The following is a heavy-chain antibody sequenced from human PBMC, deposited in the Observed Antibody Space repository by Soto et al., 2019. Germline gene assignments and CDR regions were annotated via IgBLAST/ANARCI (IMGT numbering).Heavy chain of an antibody. CDR3: AREYDSSGYFLYYYYGMDV. Sequence: VQLVESGGGVVQPGRSLRLSCAASGFTFSSYAMHWVRQAPGKGLEWVAVISYDGSNKYYADSVKGRFTISRDNSKNTLYLQMNSLRAEDTAVYYCAREYDSSGYFLYYYYGMDVWGQGTTVTVSS. D-gene: IGHD3-22*01. CDR2: ISYDGSNK. CDR1: GFTFSSYA. J-gene: IGHJ6*02. V-gene: IGHV3-30-3*01.